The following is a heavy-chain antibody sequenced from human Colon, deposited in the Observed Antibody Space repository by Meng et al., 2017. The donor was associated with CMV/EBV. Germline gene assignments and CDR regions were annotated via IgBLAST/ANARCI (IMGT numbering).Heavy chain of an antibody. J-gene: IGHJ4*02. D-gene: IGHD2-21*02. Sequence: QVHRWTLGRRVTTPGSSVKVSCKASKGNFTSYPISWVRQGPGQGFGWVGGIITISGTTDYAQKFQGRVTITADESTSTAYMKLSNLRSEDTAIYYCARVICGGDCYLDYWGRGTLVTVSS. V-gene: IGHV1-69*12. CDR2: IITISGTT. CDR1: KGNFTSYP. CDR3: ARVICGGDCYLDY.